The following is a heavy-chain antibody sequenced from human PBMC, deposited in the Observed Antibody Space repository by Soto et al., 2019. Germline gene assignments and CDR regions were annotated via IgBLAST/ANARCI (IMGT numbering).Heavy chain of an antibody. CDR3: ARDFIVGAPDYFDY. V-gene: IGHV3-30*04. CDR2: ISYDGRVK. D-gene: IGHD1-26*01. CDR1: GFTFSDYP. J-gene: IGHJ4*02. Sequence: QVQLVESGGGVVQPGRSLSLSCAASGFTFSDYPMHWVRQAPGKGLEWVAVISYDGRVKYYVDSVKGRFTISRDDSKNTLYLQMNSLRVDDTAVYYCARDFIVGAPDYFDYWCQGTLVTFSS.